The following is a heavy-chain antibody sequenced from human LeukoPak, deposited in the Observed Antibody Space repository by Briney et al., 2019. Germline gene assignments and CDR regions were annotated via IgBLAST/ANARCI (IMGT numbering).Heavy chain of an antibody. CDR3: ARVDSSSWSEFFDY. Sequence: PSETLSLTCTVSGGSISSYYWSWIRQPPGKGLEWIGYIYYSGSTNYNPSLKSRVTISVDTSKNQFSLKLSSVTAADTAVYYCARVDSSSWSEFFDYWGQEPWSPSPQ. CDR1: GGSISSYY. CDR2: IYYSGST. V-gene: IGHV4-59*01. J-gene: IGHJ4*01. D-gene: IGHD6-13*01.